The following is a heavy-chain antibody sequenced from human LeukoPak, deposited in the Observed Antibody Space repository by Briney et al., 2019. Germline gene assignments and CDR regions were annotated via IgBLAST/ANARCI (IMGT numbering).Heavy chain of an antibody. J-gene: IGHJ4*02. Sequence: ASVKVSCKASGYTFTSYGISWVRQAPGQGLEWMGWISAYNGNTNYAQKLQGRVTMTTDTSTSTAYMELRSLRSDDTAVYYCARDPPQPYTYYDFWSGYYTGNYFDYWGQGTLVTVSS. D-gene: IGHD3-3*01. CDR3: ARDPPQPYTYYDFWSGYYTGNYFDY. CDR1: GYTFTSYG. V-gene: IGHV1-18*01. CDR2: ISAYNGNT.